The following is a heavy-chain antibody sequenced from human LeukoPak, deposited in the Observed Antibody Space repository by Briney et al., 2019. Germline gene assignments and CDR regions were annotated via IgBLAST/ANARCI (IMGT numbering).Heavy chain of an antibody. D-gene: IGHD3-16*01. V-gene: IGHV3-23*01. CDR2: ISGSGSGT. Sequence: PGGSLRLSCAASGFTFSSYAMSWVRQAPGEGLEWVSSISGSGSGTFYADSVKGRFTISRDNSKNTLYLQMNSLRAEDTAVYYCAKRALYDGGAADYWGQGTLVTVSS. CDR3: AKRALYDGGAADY. CDR1: GFTFSSYA. J-gene: IGHJ4*02.